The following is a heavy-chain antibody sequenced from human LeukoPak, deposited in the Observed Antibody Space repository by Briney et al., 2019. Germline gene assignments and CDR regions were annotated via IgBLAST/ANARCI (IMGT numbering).Heavy chain of an antibody. Sequence: GGSLRLSCAASGFTFRRYWMHWVRQAPGKGLVWVSRINSDGSTTSYADSVKGRFTISRDNAKNTLYLQMNSLSAEDTAVYYCARRGSYDSSSYYLFDYWGQGTLVTVSS. J-gene: IGHJ4*02. CDR3: ARRGSYDSSSYYLFDY. V-gene: IGHV3-74*01. D-gene: IGHD3-22*01. CDR1: GFTFRRYW. CDR2: INSDGSTT.